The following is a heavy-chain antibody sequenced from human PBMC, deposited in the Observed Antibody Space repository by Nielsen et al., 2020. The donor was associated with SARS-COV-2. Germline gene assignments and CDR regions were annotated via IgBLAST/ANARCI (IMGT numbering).Heavy chain of an antibody. D-gene: IGHD6-13*01. Sequence: ESLKISCAVYGGSFSGYYWSWIRQPPGKGLEWIGEINHSGSTNYNPSLKSRVTISVDTSKNQFSLKLSSVTAADTAVYYCAIIAARYYFDYWGQGTLVTVSS. CDR3: AIIAARYYFDY. V-gene: IGHV4-34*01. CDR2: INHSGST. CDR1: GGSFSGYY. J-gene: IGHJ4*02.